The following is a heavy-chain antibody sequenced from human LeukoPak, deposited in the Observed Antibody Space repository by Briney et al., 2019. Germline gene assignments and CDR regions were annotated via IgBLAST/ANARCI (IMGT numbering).Heavy chain of an antibody. V-gene: IGHV1-2*04. CDR1: GYTFTGYY. D-gene: IGHD3-16*02. CDR3: ARGNYDYVWGSYRRAYCFDY. J-gene: IGHJ4*02. Sequence: ASVKVSCKASGYTFTGYYMHWVRQAPGQGLEWMGWTNPNSGGTNYAQKFQGWVTMTRDTSISTAYMELSRLRSDDTAVYYCARGNYDYVWGSYRRAYCFDYWGQGTLVTVSS. CDR2: TNPNSGGT.